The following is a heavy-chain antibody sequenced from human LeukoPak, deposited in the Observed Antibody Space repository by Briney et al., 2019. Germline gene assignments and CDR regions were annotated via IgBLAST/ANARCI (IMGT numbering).Heavy chain of an antibody. Sequence: PSETLSLTCAVSGGSISSSNWWSWVRQPPRKGLEWIGEIYHSGSTNYNPSLKSRVTISVDTSKNQFSLKLSSVTAADTAVYYCARLSGGSIAAENNDYWGQGTLVTVSS. J-gene: IGHJ4*02. CDR3: ARLSGGSIAAENNDY. CDR2: IYHSGST. D-gene: IGHD6-25*01. V-gene: IGHV4-4*02. CDR1: GGSISSSNW.